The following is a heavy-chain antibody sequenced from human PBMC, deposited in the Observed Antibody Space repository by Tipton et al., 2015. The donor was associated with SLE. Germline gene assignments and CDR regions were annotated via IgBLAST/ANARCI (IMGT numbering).Heavy chain of an antibody. CDR3: GYDFWTGYSPGAFDM. CDR1: GGSFSSGSFH. Sequence: TLSLTCIVSGGSFSSGSFHWSWIRQPAGKGLEWIGQMFSSGTTNYNPSLKSRVTVSVDTSKSQFSLKLTSVTAADTAIYYCGYDFWTGYSPGAFDMWGQGTMVTVSS. CDR2: MFSSGTT. D-gene: IGHD3-3*01. V-gene: IGHV4-61*09. J-gene: IGHJ3*02.